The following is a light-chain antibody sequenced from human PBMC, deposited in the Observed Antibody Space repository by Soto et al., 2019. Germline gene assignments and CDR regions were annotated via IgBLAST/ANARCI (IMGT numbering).Light chain of an antibody. CDR1: QSISSY. CDR2: AAS. J-gene: IGKJ3*01. CDR3: QQSYSTPLFT. Sequence: DIQMTQSPSSLSASVGDRVTINCRASQSISSYLNWYQHKPGKAPKLLIYAASSLQSGVSSRFSGSGSGTDFTLTISSLQPEDFATYYCQQSYSTPLFTFGPVTKVDI. V-gene: IGKV1-39*01.